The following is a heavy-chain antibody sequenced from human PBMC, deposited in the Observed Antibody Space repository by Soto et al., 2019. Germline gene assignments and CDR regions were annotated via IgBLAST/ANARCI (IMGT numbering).Heavy chain of an antibody. CDR2: MYYSGST. CDR3: ARHNYGMDV. Sequence: PSETLSLTCTVSGGSNSSSDHYWGWIRQPPGRGLEWIGSMYYSGSTYYNPPLESRVTISIDTSKNQFSLKLSSVTAADTAVYYCARHNYGMDVWGQGTTVTVSS. CDR1: GGSNSSSDHY. V-gene: IGHV4-39*01. J-gene: IGHJ6*02.